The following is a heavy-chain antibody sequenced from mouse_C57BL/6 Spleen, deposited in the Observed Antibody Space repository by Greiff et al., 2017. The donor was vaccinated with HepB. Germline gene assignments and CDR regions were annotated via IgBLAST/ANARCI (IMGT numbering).Heavy chain of an antibody. V-gene: IGHV1-59*01. CDR2: IDPSDSYT. CDR3: ARKTNYFDY. CDR1: GYTFTSYW. Sequence: VQLQQPGAELVRPGTSVKLSCKASGYTFTSYWMHWVKQRPGQGLEWIGVIDPSDSYTNYNQKFKGKATLTVDTSSSTAYMQLSSLPSEDSAVYYCARKTNYFDYWGQGTTLTVSS. J-gene: IGHJ2*01.